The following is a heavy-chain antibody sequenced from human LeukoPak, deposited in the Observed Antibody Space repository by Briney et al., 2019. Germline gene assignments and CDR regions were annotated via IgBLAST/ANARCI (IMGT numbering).Heavy chain of an antibody. V-gene: IGHV4-34*01. CDR1: GGSFSGYY. CDR2: INHSGTI. Sequence: SETLSLTCAVYGGSFSGYYWSWIRQPPGKGLEWIGEINHSGTINYNPSLMSRATISVDTSKNQFSLKLSFVTAADTALYYCARGSAWYFNYWGQGIQVTVSS. J-gene: IGHJ4*02. D-gene: IGHD6-19*01. CDR3: ARGSAWYFNY.